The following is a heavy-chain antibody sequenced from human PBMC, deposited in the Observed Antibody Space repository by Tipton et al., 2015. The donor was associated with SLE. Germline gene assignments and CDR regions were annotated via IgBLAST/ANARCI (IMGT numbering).Heavy chain of an antibody. CDR3: ARGAGYGDYAWGSRCMDV. CDR1: GFTFSSYS. Sequence: SLRLSCAASGFTFSSYSMNWVRQAPEKGLEWVSYISGRSNTIYYADSVKGRFTISRDNAKNSLYLQMNSLRAEDTAVYYCARGAGYGDYAWGSRCMDVWGQGTTVTVSS. V-gene: IGHV3-48*01. J-gene: IGHJ6*02. D-gene: IGHD4-17*01. CDR2: ISGRSNTI.